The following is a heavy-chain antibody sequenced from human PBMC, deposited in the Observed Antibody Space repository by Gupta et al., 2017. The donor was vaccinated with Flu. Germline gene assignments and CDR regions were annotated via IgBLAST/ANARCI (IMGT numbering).Heavy chain of an antibody. V-gene: IGHV4-38-2*01. J-gene: IGHJ4*02. CDR3: ARRGGDFWSGYYYYFDY. CDR1: GYSISSGYY. D-gene: IGHD3-3*01. CDR2: IYHSGST. Sequence: QVQLQESGPGLVKPSETLSLTCAVSGYSISSGYYWGWIRQPPGKGLEWIGSIYHSGSTYYNPSLKSRVTISVDTSKNQFSLKLSSVTAADTAVYYCARRGGDFWSGYYYYFDYWGQGTLVTVSS.